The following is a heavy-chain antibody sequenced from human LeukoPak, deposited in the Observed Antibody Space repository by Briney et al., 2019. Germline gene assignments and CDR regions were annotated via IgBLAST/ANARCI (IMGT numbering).Heavy chain of an antibody. Sequence: PSETLSLTCTVSGGSISSSSYYWGWIRQPPGKGLAWIGSIYYSGSTYYNPSLKSRVTISVDTSNNHCSLKLRSVTDADTAVYYCARNRYGTPTINWFDPWGQGTLVTVSS. V-gene: IGHV4-39*02. J-gene: IGHJ5*02. CDR3: ARNRYGTPTINWFDP. D-gene: IGHD5-18*01. CDR1: GGSISSSSYY. CDR2: IYYSGST.